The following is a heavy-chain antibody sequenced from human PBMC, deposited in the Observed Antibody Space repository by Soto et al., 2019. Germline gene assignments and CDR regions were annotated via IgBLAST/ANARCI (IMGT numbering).Heavy chain of an antibody. CDR3: ARGAVVVVVAATHDAFDI. J-gene: IGHJ3*02. V-gene: IGHV1-69*02. Sequence: QVQLVHSGAEVKKPGSSVKVSCKASGGTFSSYTISWVRQAPGQGLEWMGRIIPILGIANYAQKFQGRVTITADKSTSTAYMELSSLRSEDTAVYYCARGAVVVVVAATHDAFDIWGQGTMVTVSS. CDR2: IIPILGIA. D-gene: IGHD2-15*01. CDR1: GGTFSSYT.